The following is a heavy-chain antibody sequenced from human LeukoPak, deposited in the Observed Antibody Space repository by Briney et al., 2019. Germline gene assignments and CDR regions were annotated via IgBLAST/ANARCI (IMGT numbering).Heavy chain of an antibody. V-gene: IGHV3-48*01. J-gene: IGHJ6*03. D-gene: IGHD3-22*01. CDR3: ARDSWGYYYDSSGYYFPYYFYYLDV. CDR1: GCTFSNYA. CDR2: ISSSRDTI. Sequence: PGGSLRLSCAASGCTFSNYAINWVRQAPGKGVEWVSYISSSRDTIYYADSVKGRFTISRDNARNSLYLQMNSLRAEDTAVYYCARDSWGYYYDSSGYYFPYYFYYLDVWGKGTTVTVSS.